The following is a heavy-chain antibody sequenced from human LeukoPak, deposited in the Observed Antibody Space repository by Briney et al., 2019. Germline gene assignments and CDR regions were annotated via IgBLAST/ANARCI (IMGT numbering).Heavy chain of an antibody. CDR3: ARSQQLAPYAFDI. V-gene: IGHV4-59*01. Sequence: PSETLSLTCTVSGGSISIYYWSWIRQPPGKGLEWIGYINYSGNTNYNPSLKSRATISLDTSKNQFSLMLTSVTAADTAVYYCARSQQLAPYAFDIWGQGTMVTVSS. CDR1: GGSISIYY. D-gene: IGHD6-13*01. CDR2: INYSGNT. J-gene: IGHJ3*02.